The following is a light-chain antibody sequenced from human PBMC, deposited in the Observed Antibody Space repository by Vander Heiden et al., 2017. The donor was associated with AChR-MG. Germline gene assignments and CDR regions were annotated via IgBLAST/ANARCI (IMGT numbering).Light chain of an antibody. CDR2: DVS. CDR3: CSYAGSYTLV. J-gene: IGLJ3*02. V-gene: IGLV2-11*01. Sequence: SALTQPRPVSGSPGQSVTTSCTGTSSDVGGYNYVSWYQQHPGKAPKLMIYDVSKRPSGVPDRFSGSKSGNTASLTISGLQAEDEADYYCCSYAGSYTLVFGGGTKLTVL. CDR1: SSDVGGYNY.